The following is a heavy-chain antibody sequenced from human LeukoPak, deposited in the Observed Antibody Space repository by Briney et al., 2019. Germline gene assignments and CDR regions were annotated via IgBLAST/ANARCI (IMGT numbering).Heavy chain of an antibody. D-gene: IGHD2-15*01. Sequence: SVKVSCKASGGTFSSYAISWVRQAPGQGLEWMGGIIPIFGTANYAQKFQGRVTITADESTSTAYMELSSLRSEDTAVYYCARDGLSSDVVVVAATPTPPGYYFDYWGQGTLVTVSS. CDR1: GGTFSSYA. CDR2: IIPIFGTA. J-gene: IGHJ4*02. CDR3: ARDGLSSDVVVVAATPTPPGYYFDY. V-gene: IGHV1-69*13.